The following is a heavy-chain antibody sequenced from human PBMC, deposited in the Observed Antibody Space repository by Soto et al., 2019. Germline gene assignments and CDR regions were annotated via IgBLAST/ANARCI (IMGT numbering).Heavy chain of an antibody. CDR3: ASERSSGAFDL. CDR2: MNPNSGNT. D-gene: IGHD1-26*01. J-gene: IGHJ3*01. Sequence: QVQLVQSGAEVKKPGASVKVSCKTSGYTFTSYDINWVRQATGQGLEGMGWMNPNSGNTAYAQKFQGRVTMTRNTSISPASMELSSLRSEDTAVYYCASERSSGAFDLWGQGTMVTVSS. V-gene: IGHV1-8*01. CDR1: GYTFTSYD.